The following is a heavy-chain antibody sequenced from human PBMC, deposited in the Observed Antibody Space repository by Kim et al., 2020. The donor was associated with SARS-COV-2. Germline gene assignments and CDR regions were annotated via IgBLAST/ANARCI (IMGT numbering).Heavy chain of an antibody. D-gene: IGHD1-26*01. CDR1: GGTFSSYA. CDR3: ARKYVSVGAPEGYNWFDP. CDR2: IIPIFGTA. V-gene: IGHV1-69*13. J-gene: IGHJ5*02. Sequence: SVKVSCKASGGTFSSYAISWVRQAPGQGLEWMGGIIPIFGTANYAQKFQGRVTITADESTSTAYMELSSLRSEDTAVYYCARKYVSVGAPEGYNWFDPWGQGTLVTVSS.